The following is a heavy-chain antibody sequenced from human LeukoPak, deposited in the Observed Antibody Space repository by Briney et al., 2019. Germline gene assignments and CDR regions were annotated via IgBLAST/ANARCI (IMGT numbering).Heavy chain of an antibody. Sequence: GGSLRLSCAASGFTFSSYAMSWVRQAPGKGLEWVSAISGSGGSTYYADSVKGRFTISRDNSKNTLYLQMNSLRAKDTAVYYCAKDGRYWSGYFNYYYGMDVWGQGTTVTVSS. D-gene: IGHD3-3*01. J-gene: IGHJ6*02. CDR1: GFTFSSYA. CDR2: ISGSGGST. V-gene: IGHV3-23*01. CDR3: AKDGRYWSGYFNYYYGMDV.